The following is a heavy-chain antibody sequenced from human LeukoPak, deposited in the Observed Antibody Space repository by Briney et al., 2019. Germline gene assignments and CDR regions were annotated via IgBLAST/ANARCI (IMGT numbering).Heavy chain of an antibody. CDR2: INPRGGST. D-gene: IGHD1-26*01. Sequence: ASVKVSCKASGYTFTSHFMHWVRQAPGQGLEWMGIINPRGGSTSYTQKFQGRVTMTRDTSTSTVYMELSSLRSEDTAVYYCATHYRVKWELSYYFDYWGQGTLVTVSS. CDR3: ATHYRVKWELSYYFDY. J-gene: IGHJ4*02. V-gene: IGHV1-46*01. CDR1: GYTFTSHF.